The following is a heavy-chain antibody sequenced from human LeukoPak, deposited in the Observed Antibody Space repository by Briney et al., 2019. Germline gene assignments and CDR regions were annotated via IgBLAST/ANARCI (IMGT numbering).Heavy chain of an antibody. CDR1: GYSIRSGDY. V-gene: IGHV4-38-2*02. J-gene: IGHJ4*02. Sequence: PSETLSLTCTVSGYSIRSGDYWGWIRQPPGKGLEWIGNIYHSGSTYYNPSLKSRVIISVDTSKNHFSLKLSSVTAADTAVYYCARAPNYDFWSGYLDYWGQGTLVTVSS. D-gene: IGHD3-3*01. CDR2: IYHSGST. CDR3: ARAPNYDFWSGYLDY.